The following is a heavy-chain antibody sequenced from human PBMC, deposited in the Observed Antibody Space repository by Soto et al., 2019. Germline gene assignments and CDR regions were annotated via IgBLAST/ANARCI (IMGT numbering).Heavy chain of an antibody. Sequence: EVQLVESGGGLVQPGGSLRLSCAASGFTFSSYSMNWVRQAPGKGLEWGSYISSSSSTIYYADSVKGRFTISRDNAKNSLYLQMNSLRAEDTAVYYCARPGRGYSSSWFDPWGQGTLVTVSS. CDR3: ARPGRGYSSSWFDP. CDR2: ISSSSSTI. CDR1: GFTFSSYS. V-gene: IGHV3-48*01. D-gene: IGHD6-13*01. J-gene: IGHJ5*02.